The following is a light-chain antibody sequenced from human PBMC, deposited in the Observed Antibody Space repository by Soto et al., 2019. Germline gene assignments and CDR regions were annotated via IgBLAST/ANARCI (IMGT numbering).Light chain of an antibody. CDR1: LNVATN. Sequence: TVMTQSPATLSMSPGDRAALSCRASLNVATNMAWYQQKPGQAPRLLIYGASIRATGVPARFTGSGSGTEFTITINKLQSEDFAVYYCHQYNTGLRTVGRGTRVEV. CDR2: GAS. V-gene: IGKV3-15*01. J-gene: IGKJ1*01. CDR3: HQYNTGLRT.